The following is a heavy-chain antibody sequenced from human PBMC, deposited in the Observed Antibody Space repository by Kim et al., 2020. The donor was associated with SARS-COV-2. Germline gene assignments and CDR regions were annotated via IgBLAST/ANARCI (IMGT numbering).Heavy chain of an antibody. CDR3: ARAVSALRKIVVVVAARQNWFDP. D-gene: IGHD2-15*01. V-gene: IGHV4-61*01. J-gene: IGHJ5*02. Sequence: SETLSLTCTVSGGSVSSGSYYWSWIRQPPGKGLEWIEYIYYSGSTNYNPSLKSRVTISVDTSKNQFSLKLSSVTAADTAVYYCARAVSALRKIVVVVAARQNWFDPWGQGTLVTVSS. CDR2: IYYSGST. CDR1: GGSVSSGSYY.